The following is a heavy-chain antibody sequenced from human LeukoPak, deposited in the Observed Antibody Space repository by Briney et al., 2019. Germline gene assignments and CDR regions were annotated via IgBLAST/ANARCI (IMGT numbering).Heavy chain of an antibody. V-gene: IGHV3-64D*06. Sequence: PGGSLRLSCSASGFNFSSYAMCWVRQAPGKGLEYVSGISGNGGSTYHADAVKGRFTISRDNSKNTLNLQMSSLRAEDTAVYFCVRSYGSGTYIDYWGQGTLVTVSS. CDR3: VRSYGSGTYIDY. J-gene: IGHJ4*02. CDR2: ISGNGGST. D-gene: IGHD3-10*01. CDR1: GFNFSSYA.